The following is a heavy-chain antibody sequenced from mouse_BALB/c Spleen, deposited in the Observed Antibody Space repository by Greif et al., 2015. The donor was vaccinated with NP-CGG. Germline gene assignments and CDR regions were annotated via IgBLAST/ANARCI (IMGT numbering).Heavy chain of an antibody. V-gene: IGHV2-5-1*01. J-gene: IGHJ2*01. CDR3: AKNHYYGSSYFGY. Sequence: VKLVESGPSLVQPSQSLSITCTVSGFSLTSYGVHWVRQSPGKGLEWLGVIWRGGSTDYNAAFMSRLSITKDNSKSQVFFKMNSLQADDTAIYYCAKNHYYGSSYFGYWGQGTTLTVSS. CDR1: GFSLTSYG. CDR2: IWRGGST. D-gene: IGHD1-1*01.